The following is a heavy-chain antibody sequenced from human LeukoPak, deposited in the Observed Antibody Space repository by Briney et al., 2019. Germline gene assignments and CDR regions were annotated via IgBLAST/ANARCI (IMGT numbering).Heavy chain of an antibody. CDR2: INPNSGGT. V-gene: IGHV1-2*02. D-gene: IGHD1-14*01. CDR1: GYTFTGYY. CDR3: VTDRARLFWYFDL. Sequence: ASVKVSCKASGYTFTGYYMHWVRQAPGQGLEWMGWINPNSGGTNYAQKFQGRVTMTRDTSISTAYMELSSLRSEDTAVYYCVTDRARLFWYFDLWGRGTLVTVSS. J-gene: IGHJ2*01.